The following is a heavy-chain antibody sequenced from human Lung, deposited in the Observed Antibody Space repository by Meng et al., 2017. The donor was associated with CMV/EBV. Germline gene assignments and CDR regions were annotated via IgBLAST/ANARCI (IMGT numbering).Heavy chain of an antibody. CDR2: ISFDGNEK. CDR1: GFTFSDYG. D-gene: IGHD2-2*01. CDR3: ARAMRGPYCTSTTCPTANYYNYGMEV. V-gene: IGHV3-30*04. Sequence: GGSLRLXXAASGFTFSDYGVHWVRQAPGKGLEWVTVISFDGNEKYYADSVKGRFTISRDNSKNTLSLQMNSLRPEDTAVYYCARAMRGPYCTSTTCPTANYYNYGMEVWGQGNXVTGSS. J-gene: IGHJ6*01.